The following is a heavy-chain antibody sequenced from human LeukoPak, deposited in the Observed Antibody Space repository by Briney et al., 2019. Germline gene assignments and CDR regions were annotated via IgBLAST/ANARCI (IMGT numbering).Heavy chain of an antibody. CDR3: AKDWSGSDYFDY. J-gene: IGHJ4*02. CDR1: GFTFNTYA. CDR2: ISASGAGT. D-gene: IGHD1-14*01. Sequence: GGSLRLSCAVSGFTFNTYAMSWVRQAPGKGLEWVSSISASGAGTYYADSVKGRFTISRDNSENTVYLQMNSLRAEDTAIYYCAKDWSGSDYFDYWGQRTLVTVSS. V-gene: IGHV3-23*01.